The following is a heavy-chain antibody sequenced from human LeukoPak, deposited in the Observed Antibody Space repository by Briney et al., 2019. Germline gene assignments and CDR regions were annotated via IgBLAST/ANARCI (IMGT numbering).Heavy chain of an antibody. CDR1: GGSIRTNY. CDR2: AHSSGHT. J-gene: IGHJ3*01. Sequence: SETLSLTCTVSGGSIRTNYWSWIRQPPGKGLEWIGYAHSSGHTRSGTSLKSRVTISIDMSYNHVSLRLTSVTAADTALYYCARDSYDYDSHFEDVFDSWGQGTMVTVSS. D-gene: IGHD3-22*01. CDR3: ARDSYDYDSHFEDVFDS. V-gene: IGHV4-59*01.